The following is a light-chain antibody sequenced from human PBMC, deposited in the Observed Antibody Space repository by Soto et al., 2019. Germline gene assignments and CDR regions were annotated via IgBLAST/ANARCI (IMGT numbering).Light chain of an antibody. Sequence: EIVLTQSPATLSLSPGARATLSCRASQSVRSSLAWYQQQPGQAPRLLIYDASSRATGIPARFSGSGSGTDFTLTISRLESEDLAVYYCQPYGRRSWTFGQGIKGDI. V-gene: IGKV3-11*01. CDR3: QPYGRRSWT. J-gene: IGKJ1*01. CDR1: QSVRSS. CDR2: DAS.